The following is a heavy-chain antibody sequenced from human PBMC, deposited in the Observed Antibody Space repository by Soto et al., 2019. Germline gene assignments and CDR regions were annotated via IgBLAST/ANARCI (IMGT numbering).Heavy chain of an antibody. CDR2: IYSGGST. Sequence: GGSLRLSCAASGFTVSSNYMSWVRQAPGKGLEWVSVIYSGGSTYYADSVKGRFTISRDNSKNTLYLQMNSLRAEDTAVYYCARGARNDAFDIWGQGTMVTVSS. J-gene: IGHJ3*02. V-gene: IGHV3-66*01. CDR1: GFTVSSNY. CDR3: ARGARNDAFDI.